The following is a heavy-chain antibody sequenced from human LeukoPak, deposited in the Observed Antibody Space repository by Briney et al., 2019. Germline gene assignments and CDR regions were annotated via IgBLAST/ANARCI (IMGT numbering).Heavy chain of an antibody. J-gene: IGHJ4*02. Sequence: GGSLRLSCAASGFTFSTYSMNWVRQAPGKGLEWVSAINGGNSDTNYAESVKGRFTISRDNSRNTLYLQMNSLRAEDTAVYYCAKDLLRWAFDYWGQGTLVTVSS. CDR3: AKDLLRWAFDY. V-gene: IGHV3-21*04. D-gene: IGHD2-15*01. CDR2: INGGNSDT. CDR1: GFTFSTYS.